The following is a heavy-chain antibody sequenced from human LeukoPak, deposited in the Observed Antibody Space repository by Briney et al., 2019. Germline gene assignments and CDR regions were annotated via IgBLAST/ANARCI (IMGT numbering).Heavy chain of an antibody. CDR1: GYSISSGYY. CDR3: ARGGTMVRGVIDY. J-gene: IGHJ4*02. V-gene: IGHV4-38-2*02. CDR2: IYHSGST. Sequence: SETLSLTCTVSGYSISSGYYRGWIRQPPGKGLEWIGSIYHSGSTYYNPSLKSRVTISVDTSKNQFSLKLSSVTAADTAVYYCARGGTMVRGVIDYWGQGTLVTVSS. D-gene: IGHD3-10*01.